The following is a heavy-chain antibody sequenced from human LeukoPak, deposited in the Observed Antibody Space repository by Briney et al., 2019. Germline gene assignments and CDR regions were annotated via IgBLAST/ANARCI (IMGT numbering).Heavy chain of an antibody. J-gene: IGHJ4*02. Sequence: PSETLSLTCTVSGGSISIYYWSWIRQPPGKGLEWIGYIYYSGSTNYNPSLKSRVTISVDTSKNEFSLKLSSVTAADTAVYYCARVRGEQWLEIIDYWGQGTLVTVSS. CDR3: ARVRGEQWLEIIDY. V-gene: IGHV4-59*01. D-gene: IGHD6-19*01. CDR1: GGSISIYY. CDR2: IYYSGST.